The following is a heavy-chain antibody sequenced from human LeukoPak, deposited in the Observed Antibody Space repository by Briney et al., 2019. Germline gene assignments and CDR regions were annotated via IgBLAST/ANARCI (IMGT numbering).Heavy chain of an antibody. CDR1: GFTFDDFT. D-gene: IGHD3-22*01. Sequence: GGSLRLSCAASGFTFDDFTMHWVRQTPGRGLEWVSLITWDSGSTYYADSVKGRFTISRDNSKNTLYLQMNSLRAEDTAVYYCAKGMYYYDSSGYSLFDYWGQGTLVTVSS. CDR2: ITWDSGST. CDR3: AKGMYYYDSSGYSLFDY. V-gene: IGHV3-43*01. J-gene: IGHJ4*02.